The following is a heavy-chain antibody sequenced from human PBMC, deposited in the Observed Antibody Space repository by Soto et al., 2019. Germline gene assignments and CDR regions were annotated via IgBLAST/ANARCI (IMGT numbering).Heavy chain of an antibody. V-gene: IGHV1-8*01. CDR2: MNPNSGNT. CDR3: ARAGIAAAGKAPQDYYYYYYGMDV. CDR1: GYTFTSYD. J-gene: IGHJ6*02. Sequence: ASVKVSCKASGYTFTSYDINWVRQATGQGLEWMGWMNPNSGNTGYAQKFQGRVTMTRNTSISTAYMELSSLRSEDTAVYYCARAGIAAAGKAPQDYYYYYYGMDVWGQGTTVTVSS. D-gene: IGHD6-13*01.